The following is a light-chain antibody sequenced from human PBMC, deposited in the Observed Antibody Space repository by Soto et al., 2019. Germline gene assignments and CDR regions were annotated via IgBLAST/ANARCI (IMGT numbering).Light chain of an antibody. J-gene: IGKJ2*01. CDR2: EAS. CDR1: QSINTW. V-gene: IGKV1-5*03. Sequence: DIRMTQSPSTLSASVGDRVTITCRASQSINTWLAWYQQKPGTVPKLLIYEASTLESGVPSRFSGSRSGTEFTLTVSSLQPDDFATYYCQQYNDSFRYTFGQGTKVDIK. CDR3: QQYNDSFRYT.